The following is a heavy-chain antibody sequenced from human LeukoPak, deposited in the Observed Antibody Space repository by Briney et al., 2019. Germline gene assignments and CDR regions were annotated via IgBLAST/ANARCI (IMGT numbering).Heavy chain of an antibody. CDR1: GGSISSGSYY. D-gene: IGHD6-13*01. J-gene: IGHJ4*02. V-gene: IGHV4-61*02. CDR2: IYTSGST. Sequence: SETLPLTCTVSGGSISSGSYYWSWIRQPAGKGLEWIGRIYTSGSTNYNPSLKSRVTISVDTSKNQFSLKLSSVTAADTAVYYCARLSIAAAGTGFDYWGQGTLVTVSS. CDR3: ARLSIAAAGTGFDY.